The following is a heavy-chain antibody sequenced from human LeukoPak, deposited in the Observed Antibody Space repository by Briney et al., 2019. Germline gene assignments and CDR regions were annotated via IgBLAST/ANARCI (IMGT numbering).Heavy chain of an antibody. CDR2: IYYSGST. CDR3: ARAPVYSGTYFDY. D-gene: IGHD1-26*01. J-gene: IGHJ4*02. CDR1: DGSISSGDYY. V-gene: IGHV4-30-4*01. Sequence: SETLSLTCTVSDGSISSGDYYWSWIRQPPGKGLEWIGYIYYSGSTYYIPSLKSRVTISVDTSKNQFSLKLSSVTAADTAVYYCARAPVYSGTYFDYWGQGTLVTVSS.